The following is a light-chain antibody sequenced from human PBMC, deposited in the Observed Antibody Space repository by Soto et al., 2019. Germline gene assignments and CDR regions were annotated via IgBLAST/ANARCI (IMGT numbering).Light chain of an antibody. V-gene: IGKV1-27*01. CDR3: QMYNGATRT. J-gene: IGKJ1*01. CDR1: HGIITY. Sequence: FQGTKNSCSLTSSVGDRVTSSXRASHGIITYLTWYQQKPGXLPKXXXDAXSTFQSGGPSRLSGSGSGTDFTLPISSLHPEDVETYYSQMYNGATRTFGHGAKVDIK. CDR2: AXS.